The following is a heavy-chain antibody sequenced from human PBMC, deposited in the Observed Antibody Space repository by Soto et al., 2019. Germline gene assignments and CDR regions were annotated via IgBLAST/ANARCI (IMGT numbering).Heavy chain of an antibody. D-gene: IGHD6-19*01. CDR2: INKNGFTI. Sequence: GGSLRLACAVSVFTLATYSMNWVRQAPGKGLEWISFINKNGFTIYYADSVKGRFTISRDYAKNSLYLQMDSLRHEDTAVYYCARGAVTGTSLFDYWGLGTLVTVSS. CDR1: VFTLATYS. V-gene: IGHV3-48*02. J-gene: IGHJ4*02. CDR3: ARGAVTGTSLFDY.